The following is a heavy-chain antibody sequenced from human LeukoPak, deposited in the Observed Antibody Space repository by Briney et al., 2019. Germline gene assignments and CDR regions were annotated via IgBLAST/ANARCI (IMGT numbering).Heavy chain of an antibody. D-gene: IGHD5-12*01. CDR3: ARIPYSGLELDY. J-gene: IGHJ4*02. CDR2: INHSGST. CDR1: GGSFSGYY. Sequence: PSETLSLTCAVYGGSFSGYYWSWIRHPPGKGLEWLGYINHSGSTNYNPSLKSRVTISVDTSKNQFSLKLSSVTAADTAVYYCARIPYSGLELDYWGQGTLVTVSS. V-gene: IGHV4-34*01.